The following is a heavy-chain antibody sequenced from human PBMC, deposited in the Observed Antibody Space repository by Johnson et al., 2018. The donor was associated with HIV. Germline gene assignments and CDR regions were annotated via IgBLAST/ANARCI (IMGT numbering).Heavy chain of an antibody. V-gene: IGHV3-66*01. CDR3: TRPDYYGSGTADVFDI. Sequence: VQLVESGGGLVQPGRSLRLSCAASGFTFDDYAMHWVRQAPGKGLECVSVIYSGGSTYYADSVKGRFTISRDNSKNTLYLQMNSLRAEDTAVYYCTRPDYYGSGTADVFDIWGQGTMVTVSS. CDR1: GFTFDDYA. J-gene: IGHJ3*02. D-gene: IGHD3-10*01. CDR2: IYSGGST.